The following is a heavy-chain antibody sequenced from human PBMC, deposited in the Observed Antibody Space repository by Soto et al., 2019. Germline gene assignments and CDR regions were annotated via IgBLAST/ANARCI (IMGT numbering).Heavy chain of an antibody. CDR3: ASSYSNYALIDYYYYGMDV. J-gene: IGHJ6*02. CDR2: FDPEDGET. D-gene: IGHD4-4*01. Sequence: ASVKVSCKVSGYTLTELSMHWVRQAPGKGLEWMGGFDPEDGETIYAQKFQGRVTMTEDTSVSTAYMELSSLRSEDTAVYYCASSYSNYALIDYYYYGMDVWGQGTTVTVSS. CDR1: GYTLTELS. V-gene: IGHV1-24*01.